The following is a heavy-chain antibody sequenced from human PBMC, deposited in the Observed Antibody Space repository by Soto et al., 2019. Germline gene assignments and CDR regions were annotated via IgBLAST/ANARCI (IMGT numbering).Heavy chain of an antibody. D-gene: IGHD4-17*01. CDR1: GYTFTSYD. CDR3: ARGIKYGAYSRWFDP. J-gene: IGHJ5*02. V-gene: IGHV1-8*01. CDR2: MNPNSGNT. Sequence: QVQLVQSGAEVKKPGASVKVSCKASGYTFTSYDINWVRQATGQGLEYLGWMNPNSGNTAYVQKFQSRVTMTCDTSITTAYMELSSLRSEDTAVYFCARGIKYGAYSRWFDPWGQGTLVTVSS.